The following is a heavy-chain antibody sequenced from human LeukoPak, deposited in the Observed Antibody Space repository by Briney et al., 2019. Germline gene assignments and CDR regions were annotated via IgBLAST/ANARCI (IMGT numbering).Heavy chain of an antibody. D-gene: IGHD4-17*01. Sequence: SETLSLTCTVSGGSLSSSSYYWSWIRQPPGKGLEWVGEINHSGSTNYNPSLKSRVTISVDTSKNQFSLKLSSVTAAETAVYYCARGDDYGEHFDYWGQGTLVTVSS. CDR3: ARGDDYGEHFDY. CDR1: GGSLSSSSYY. CDR2: INHSGST. V-gene: IGHV4-39*07. J-gene: IGHJ4*02.